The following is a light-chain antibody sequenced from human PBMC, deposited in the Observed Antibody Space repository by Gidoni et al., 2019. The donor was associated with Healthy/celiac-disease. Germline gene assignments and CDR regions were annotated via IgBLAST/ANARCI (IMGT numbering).Light chain of an antibody. CDR1: QSVSSY. V-gene: IGKV3-11*01. J-gene: IGKJ1*01. CDR2: DAS. Sequence: EIVLTQSQATLSFSPGERATLSCRASQSVSSYLAWYQQKPGQAPRLLIYDASNRATGIPARFSGSGSGTDFTLTISSLEPEDFAGYYCQQRSNWPRTFXQXTKVEIK. CDR3: QQRSNWPRT.